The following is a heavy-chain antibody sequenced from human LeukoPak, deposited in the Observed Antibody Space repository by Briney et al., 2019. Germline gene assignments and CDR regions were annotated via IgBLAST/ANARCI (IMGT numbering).Heavy chain of an antibody. CDR1: RFIFSSYA. J-gene: IGHJ5*02. Sequence: GSLTLSCSASRFIFSSYAMEWLRQAPGKGLEYVSVISSNGDSTQYVDSVKGRFTISRDNSKNMLYLQMSSRRAEDTAVYYCVKGSSTSYRYNWFDPWGQGTPVTVSS. D-gene: IGHD2-2*01. CDR2: ISSNGDST. V-gene: IGHV3-64D*06. CDR3: VKGSSTSYRYNWFDP.